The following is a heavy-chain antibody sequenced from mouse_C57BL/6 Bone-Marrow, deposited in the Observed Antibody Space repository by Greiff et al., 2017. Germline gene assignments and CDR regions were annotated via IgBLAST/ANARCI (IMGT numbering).Heavy chain of an antibody. CDR1: GYTFSNYW. CDR3: TGSGKGDVDY. V-gene: IGHV6-3*01. J-gene: IGHJ2*03. D-gene: IGHD1-3*01. Sequence: EVQLEESGGGLVQPGGSMKLSCVASGYTFSNYWMNWVRQSPVKGLEWVAQIRLKSDNYATHYAESVKGRLTISRDDSKSSVYLQMNNLRAEDTGIYYCTGSGKGDVDYWGWGTGITVTA. CDR2: IRLKSDNYAT.